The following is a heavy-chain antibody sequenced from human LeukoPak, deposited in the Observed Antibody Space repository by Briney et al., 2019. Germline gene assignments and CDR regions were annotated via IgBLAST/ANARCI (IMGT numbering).Heavy chain of an antibody. CDR1: GFTFSDYA. V-gene: IGHV3-23*01. J-gene: IGHJ4*02. D-gene: IGHD6-13*01. CDR3: ANGNSNSPKDY. Sequence: SGGSLRLSCAASGFTFSDYAMSWLRQAPGRGLEWVSAISDSGFDTYYADSVKGRFTMSRDNSRSTLYLQMNRRRAEDTAVYYCANGNSNSPKDYWGQGTLVTVSS. CDR2: ISDSGFDT.